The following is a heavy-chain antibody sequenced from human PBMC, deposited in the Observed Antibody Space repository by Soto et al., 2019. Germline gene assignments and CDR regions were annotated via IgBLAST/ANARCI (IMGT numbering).Heavy chain of an antibody. Sequence: EVQLVESGGGLDQPGESLRLSCAASGFTFSNHWMHWVRQAPGERPVWISRIKTDGTITDYADYVKGRFTVSRDNAKNTLFLQMNSLRAEDTAVYYCARNWTGVDYWGQGPLVTVSS. D-gene: IGHD1-1*01. J-gene: IGHJ4*02. V-gene: IGHV3-74*01. CDR2: IKTDGTIT. CDR1: GFTFSNHW. CDR3: ARNWTGVDY.